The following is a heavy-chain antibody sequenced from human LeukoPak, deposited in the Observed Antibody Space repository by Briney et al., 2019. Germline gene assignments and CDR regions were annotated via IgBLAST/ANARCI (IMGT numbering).Heavy chain of an antibody. D-gene: IGHD2-21*02. V-gene: IGHV4-30-2*01. CDR1: GGSISSGGYS. Sequence: PSQTLSLTCAVSGGSISSGGYSWSWIRQPPGEGLEWIGYIYHSGSTYYNPSLKSRVTISVDRSKNQFSLKLSSVTAADTAVYYCARPSVTPYWYFDLWGRGTLVTVSS. J-gene: IGHJ2*01. CDR2: IYHSGST. CDR3: ARPSVTPYWYFDL.